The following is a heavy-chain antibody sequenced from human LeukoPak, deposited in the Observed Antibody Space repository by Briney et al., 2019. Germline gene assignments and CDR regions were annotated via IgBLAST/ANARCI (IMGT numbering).Heavy chain of an antibody. D-gene: IGHD4-17*01. J-gene: IGHJ4*02. CDR3: ARHYYSDPFDY. CDR1: GAFISSYY. CDR2: IDYSGST. Sequence: PSETLPLTCTVSGAFISSYYWSWIRQPPGKGLEWIGYIDYSGSTNYNPSLKSRVSISVDTSKNQFSLKLSSVTAADTAVYYCARHYYSDPFDYWGQGTLVTVSS. V-gene: IGHV4-59*01.